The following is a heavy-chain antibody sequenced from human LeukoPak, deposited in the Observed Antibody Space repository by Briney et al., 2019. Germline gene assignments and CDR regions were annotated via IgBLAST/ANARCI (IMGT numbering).Heavy chain of an antibody. V-gene: IGHV1-8*01. CDR2: MNPSGGST. D-gene: IGHD3-10*01. Sequence: ASVKVSCKASGYTFTSYDINWVRQATGQGLEWMGWMNPSGGSTSYAQKFQGRVTMTRDTSTSTAYMELSSLRSEDTAVYYCARAGFGELLSAFDYWGQGTLVTVSS. J-gene: IGHJ4*02. CDR3: ARAGFGELLSAFDY. CDR1: GYTFTSYD.